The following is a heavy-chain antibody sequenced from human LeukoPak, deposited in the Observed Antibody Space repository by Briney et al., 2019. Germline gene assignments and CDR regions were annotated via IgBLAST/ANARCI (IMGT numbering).Heavy chain of an antibody. V-gene: IGHV4-4*02. CDR3: ATSRGSGSYSAS. CDR2: IYHSGST. D-gene: IGHD3-10*01. Sequence: SETLSLTCAVSGGSIASSNWWNWVRQSPGKGLEWIGEIYHSGSTNYSPSLKSRVTISVDKFKNQFSLKLSSVTAADTAVYYCATSRGSGSYSASWGQGTLVTVSS. J-gene: IGHJ5*02. CDR1: GGSIASSNW.